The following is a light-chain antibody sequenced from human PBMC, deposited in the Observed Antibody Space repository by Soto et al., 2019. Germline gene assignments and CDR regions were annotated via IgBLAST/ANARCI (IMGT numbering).Light chain of an antibody. CDR1: QSVRSN. V-gene: IGKV3-15*01. Sequence: EIVMTVCPATLSDTTGERARLSCRASQSVRSNLAWYQQRPGQAPRLLIYGASTRATGIPVRFSGSASGTECTLTISSLQSEDFTVYYCQQYNKWPLTFGQGTKVDIK. J-gene: IGKJ1*01. CDR3: QQYNKWPLT. CDR2: GAS.